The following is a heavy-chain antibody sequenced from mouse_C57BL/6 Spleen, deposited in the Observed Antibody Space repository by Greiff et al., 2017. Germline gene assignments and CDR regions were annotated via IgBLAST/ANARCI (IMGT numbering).Heavy chain of an antibody. Sequence: EVKLMESGGGLVKPGGSLKLSCAASGFTFSSYTMSWVRQTPEKRLEWVATISGGGGNTYYPDSVKGRFTISRDNAKNTLYLQMSSLRSEDTALYYCARSPYDFDYWGQGTTLTVSS. V-gene: IGHV5-9*01. D-gene: IGHD2-4*01. CDR1: GFTFSSYT. CDR2: ISGGGGNT. CDR3: ARSPYDFDY. J-gene: IGHJ2*01.